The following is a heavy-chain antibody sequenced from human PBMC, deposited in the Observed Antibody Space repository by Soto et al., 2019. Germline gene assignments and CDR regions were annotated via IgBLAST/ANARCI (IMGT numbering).Heavy chain of an antibody. V-gene: IGHV1-18*01. CDR1: GYTFTIYG. CDR3: ARHDSSGYYYYFDY. CDR2: ISAYNKNT. D-gene: IGHD3-22*01. Sequence: ASVKVSCTASGYTFTIYGISWLRQAPGQGLEWMGWISAYNKNTNYAQKLQGRVTMTTDTSTSTAYMELRSLRPDDSAVYYCARHDSSGYYYYFDYWGQGTLLTVSS. J-gene: IGHJ4*02.